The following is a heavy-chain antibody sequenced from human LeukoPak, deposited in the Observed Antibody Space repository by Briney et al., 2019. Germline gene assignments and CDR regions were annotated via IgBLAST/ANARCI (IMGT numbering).Heavy chain of an antibody. CDR3: ARGRDHSWFGEIWDNAFDI. CDR1: GFTFNSYW. Sequence: GGSLRLSCAASGFTFNSYWMTWVRQAPGKGLEGVANIKKDGNDKYYVDSVKGRFTISRDNARSSLSPQMNSLRVEDTALYYCARGRDHSWFGEIWDNAFDIWGQGTMVTVSS. D-gene: IGHD3-10*01. CDR2: IKKDGNDK. J-gene: IGHJ3*02. V-gene: IGHV3-7*01.